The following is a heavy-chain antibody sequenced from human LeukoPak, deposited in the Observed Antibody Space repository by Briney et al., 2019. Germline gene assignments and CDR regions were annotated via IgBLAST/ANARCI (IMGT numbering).Heavy chain of an antibody. V-gene: IGHV3-11*04. CDR3: ARSILPAANAIDY. J-gene: IGHJ4*02. CDR1: GFTFSDYY. CDR2: ISSSGSTI. Sequence: PGGSLRLSCAASGFTFSDYYMNWIRQAPGKGLEWVSYISSSGSTISYADSVKGRFTVSRDNAKNPLYLQMNSLRAEDTAVYYWARSILPAANAIDYWGQGTLVTGSS. D-gene: IGHD2-2*01.